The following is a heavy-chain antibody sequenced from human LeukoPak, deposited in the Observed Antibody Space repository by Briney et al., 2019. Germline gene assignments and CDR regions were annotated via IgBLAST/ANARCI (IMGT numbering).Heavy chain of an antibody. CDR2: MNPNSGNT. J-gene: IGHJ5*02. CDR1: GGTFSSYA. Sequence: ASVKVSCKASGGTFSSYAISWVRQATGQGLEWMGWMNPNSGNTGYAQKFQGRVTMTRNTSISTAYMELSSLRSEDTAVYYCTLAAAGPNWFDPWGQGTLVTVSS. V-gene: IGHV1-8*02. D-gene: IGHD6-13*01. CDR3: TLAAAGPNWFDP.